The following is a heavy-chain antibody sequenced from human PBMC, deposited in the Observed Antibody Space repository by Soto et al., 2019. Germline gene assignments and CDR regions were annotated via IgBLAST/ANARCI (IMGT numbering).Heavy chain of an antibody. D-gene: IGHD1-26*01. CDR3: AGGSGGRKELWSRRYYYYGMDV. J-gene: IGHJ6*02. CDR2: ISHNGNT. Sequence: SETLSLTCAVYGGSFSGYYWGWIRQPPGKGLEWIGEISHNGNTNYNPSLKSRATISADTSKNQFSLKLSSVAAADTAIYFCAGGSGGRKELWSRRYYYYGMDVWGQGTTVTVSS. CDR1: GGSFSGYY. V-gene: IGHV4-34*01.